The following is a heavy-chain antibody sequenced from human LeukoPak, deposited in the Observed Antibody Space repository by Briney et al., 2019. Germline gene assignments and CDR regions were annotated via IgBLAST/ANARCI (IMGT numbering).Heavy chain of an antibody. Sequence: ASVTVSCKASGYTFTVYYMHWVRQAPGQGGEWMGWINPNSGGTNYAQKFQGRVTMTRGTSISTAYMELSRLRSDDTAVYYCARDVTGTIGYWGQGTLVTVSS. J-gene: IGHJ4*02. D-gene: IGHD1-7*01. CDR1: GYTFTVYY. CDR3: ARDVTGTIGY. CDR2: INPNSGGT. V-gene: IGHV1-2*02.